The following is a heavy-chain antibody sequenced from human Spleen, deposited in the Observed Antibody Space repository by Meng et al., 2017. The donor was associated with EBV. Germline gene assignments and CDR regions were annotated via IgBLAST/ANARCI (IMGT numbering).Heavy chain of an antibody. CDR2: FDPGHGET. Sequence: QAQLVQSGAEVNKPGASVKVSCKVSGYTLTEISIYWVRQAPGKGLEWMGRFDPGHGETIYAQNFQGRVTMTEDTSPDTAYMELSSLRSEDTAMYYCAIAVLYRTSTPGGFDPWGQGTLVTVSS. CDR1: GYTLTEIS. CDR3: AIAVLYRTSTPGGFDP. D-gene: IGHD2-2*01. V-gene: IGHV1-24*01. J-gene: IGHJ5*02.